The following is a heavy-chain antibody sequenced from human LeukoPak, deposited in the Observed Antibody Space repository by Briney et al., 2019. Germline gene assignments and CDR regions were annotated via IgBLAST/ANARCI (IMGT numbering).Heavy chain of an antibody. CDR3: ARGHMVRGVLSFDP. D-gene: IGHD3-10*01. CDR2: INPTGGST. V-gene: IGHV1-46*01. CDR1: GYTFTSYT. Sequence: ASVKVSCKASGYTFTSYTIHWVRQAPGQGLEWMGIINPTGGSTTYSQKFQGRVILTRDTSTSTVYMELSSLRSEDTALYYCARGHMVRGVLSFDPWGQGTLVTVSS. J-gene: IGHJ5*02.